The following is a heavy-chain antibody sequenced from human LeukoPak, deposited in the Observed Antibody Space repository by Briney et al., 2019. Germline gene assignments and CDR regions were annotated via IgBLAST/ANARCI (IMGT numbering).Heavy chain of an antibody. J-gene: IGHJ5*02. CDR2: ISSSGSTI. CDR3: AGDRIMVVGPYNWFDP. V-gene: IGHV3-48*04. CDR1: GFTFSSYW. Sequence: GGSLRLSCAASGFTFSSYWMHWVRQAPGKGLEWVSYISSSGSTIYYADSVKGRFTISRDNAENSLYLHMSSLRAEDTALYYCAGDRIMVVGPYNWFDPWGQGTLVTVSS. D-gene: IGHD2-15*01.